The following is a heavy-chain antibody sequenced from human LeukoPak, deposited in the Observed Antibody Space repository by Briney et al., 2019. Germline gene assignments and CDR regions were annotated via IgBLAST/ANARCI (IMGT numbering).Heavy chain of an antibody. CDR3: ARELAGAIDY. J-gene: IGHJ4*02. CDR2: IYYSGST. D-gene: IGHD6-13*01. Sequence: SQTLSLTCTVSGGSISSGGYYWSWIRQHPGKGLEWFGYIYYSGSTYYNPSLKSRVTISVDTSKNQFSLKLSSVTAADTAVYYCARELAGAIDYWGQGTLVTVSS. V-gene: IGHV4-31*03. CDR1: GGSISSGGYY.